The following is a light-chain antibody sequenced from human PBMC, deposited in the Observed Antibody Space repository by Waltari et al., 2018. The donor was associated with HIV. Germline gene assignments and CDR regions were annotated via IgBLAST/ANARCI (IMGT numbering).Light chain of an antibody. CDR3: GTWDSSLSAYV. CDR1: ISNVGENY. V-gene: IGLV1-51*02. Sequence: QSVMTQPPSVSAAPGQKVTISCSGGISNVGENYVSWYQQVPGEAPKLLMYENNERPAGSPDRCSGSKSGTSATLDITGLQTGDEADYYCGTWDSSLSAYVFGTGTKVPVL. J-gene: IGLJ1*01. CDR2: ENN.